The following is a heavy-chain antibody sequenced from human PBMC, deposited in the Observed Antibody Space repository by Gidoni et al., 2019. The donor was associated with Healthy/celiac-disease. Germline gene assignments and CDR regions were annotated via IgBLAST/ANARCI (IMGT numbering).Heavy chain of an antibody. J-gene: IGHJ5*02. CDR3: ASSDYSKSPPFDP. CDR1: GGAISSSSYY. D-gene: IGHD4-4*01. V-gene: IGHV4-39*01. Sequence: QLQLQESGPGLVKPSETLSLTCTVSGGAISSSSYYWGWIRQPPGKGLEWIGCIYYSGSTYYNPSLKSRVTISVDTSKNQFSLKLSSVTAADTAVYYCASSDYSKSPPFDPWGQGTLVTVSS. CDR2: IYYSGST.